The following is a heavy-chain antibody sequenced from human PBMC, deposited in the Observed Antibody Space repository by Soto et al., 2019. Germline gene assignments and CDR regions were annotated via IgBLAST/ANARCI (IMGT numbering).Heavy chain of an antibody. CDR1: GFTFSSYS. CDR3: ARDSPIAARPAFDI. J-gene: IGHJ3*02. CDR2: ISSSSSYI. D-gene: IGHD6-6*01. V-gene: IGHV3-21*01. Sequence: GGSLRLSCAASGFTFSSYSMNWVRQAPGKGLEWVSSISSSSSYIYYADSVKGRFTIPRDNAKNSLYLQMNSLRAEDTAVYYCARDSPIAARPAFDIWGQGTMVTVSS.